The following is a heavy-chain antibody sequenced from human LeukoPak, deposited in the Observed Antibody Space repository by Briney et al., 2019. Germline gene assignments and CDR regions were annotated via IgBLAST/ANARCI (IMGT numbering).Heavy chain of an antibody. CDR1: GGSFSGYY. CDR2: INHSGST. V-gene: IGHV4-34*01. J-gene: IGHJ4*02. Sequence: SETLSLTCAVYGGSFSGYYWSWIRQPPGKGLEWIGEINHSGSTNYNPSLKSRVTISVDTSKNQFSLKLSSVTAADTAVYYCARGSGWYSSGWLGYWGQGTLVTVSS. CDR3: ARGSGWYSSGWLGY. D-gene: IGHD6-19*01.